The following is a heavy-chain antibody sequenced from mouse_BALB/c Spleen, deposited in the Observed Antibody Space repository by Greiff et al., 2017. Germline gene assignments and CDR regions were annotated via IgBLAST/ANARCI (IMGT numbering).Heavy chain of an antibody. V-gene: IGHV5-6*01. J-gene: IGHJ3*01. Sequence: EVHLVESGGDLVKPGGSLKLSCAASGFTFSSYGMSWVRQTPDKRLEWVATISSGGSYTYYPDSVKGRFTISRDNAKNTLYLQMSSLKSEDTAMYYCARNYVRGFAYWGQGTLVTVSA. CDR2: ISSGGSYT. CDR1: GFTFSSYG. D-gene: IGHD3-3*01. CDR3: ARNYVRGFAY.